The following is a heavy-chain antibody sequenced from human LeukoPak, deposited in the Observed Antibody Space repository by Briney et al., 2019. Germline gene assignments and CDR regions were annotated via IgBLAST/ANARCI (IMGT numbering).Heavy chain of an antibody. V-gene: IGHV3-53*01. CDR3: AASSSSKQPPFDY. CDR2: IYSGGST. Sequence: GGSLRLSCVVSGFTFSSYAMSWVRQAPGKGLEWVSVIYSGGSTYYADSVKGRFTISGDNSKNTLYLQMNSLRAEDTAVYYCAASSSSKQPPFDYWGQGTLVTVSS. CDR1: GFTFSSYA. D-gene: IGHD2-2*01. J-gene: IGHJ4*02.